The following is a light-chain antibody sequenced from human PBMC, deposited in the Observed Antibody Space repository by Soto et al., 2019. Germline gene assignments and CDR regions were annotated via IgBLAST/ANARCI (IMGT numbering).Light chain of an antibody. CDR3: QQYSSSRT. CDR1: QSVSSN. V-gene: IGKV3-20*01. J-gene: IGKJ5*01. Sequence: EIVMTQSPATLSVSPGERATLSCRASQSVSSNLAWYQQNPGQAPRLLIYGGSSRATGIPVRFSGSGSETDFTLTITRLEPEDFAVYYCQQYSSSRTFGQGTRLEIK. CDR2: GGS.